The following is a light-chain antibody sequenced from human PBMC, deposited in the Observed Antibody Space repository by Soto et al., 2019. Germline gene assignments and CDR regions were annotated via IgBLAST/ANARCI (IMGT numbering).Light chain of an antibody. V-gene: IGLV2-8*01. J-gene: IGLJ2*01. CDR1: SSDVGGYNC. Sequence: QSALTQPPSASGSPGQSVTISCTGTSSDVGGYNCVSWYQQHPGKAPKLMIYEVNKRPSGVPDRFSGSKSGNTASLTVSGLQAEDESDYYCSSYAGSNIPVVFGGGTKLTVL. CDR3: SSYAGSNIPVV. CDR2: EVN.